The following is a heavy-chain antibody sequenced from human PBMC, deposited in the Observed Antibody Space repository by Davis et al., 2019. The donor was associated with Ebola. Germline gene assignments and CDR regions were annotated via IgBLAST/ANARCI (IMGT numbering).Heavy chain of an antibody. CDR3: ARVTYCGGDCSRYYYYGMDV. D-gene: IGHD2-21*02. CDR2: INPKSGDT. Sequence: ASVKVSCKASGDRFTVYYMHWVRQAPGQGLEWMGRINPKSGDTKYAQKFQGRVTLTRDTSISTAYMEISGLRPDDTAMYYCARVTYCGGDCSRYYYYGMDVWGKGTTVTVSS. CDR1: GDRFTVYY. V-gene: IGHV1-2*06. J-gene: IGHJ6*04.